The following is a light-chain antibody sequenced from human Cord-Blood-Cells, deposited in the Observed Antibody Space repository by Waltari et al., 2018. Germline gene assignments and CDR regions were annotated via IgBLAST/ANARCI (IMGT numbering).Light chain of an antibody. CDR1: SSEVGGYNY. V-gene: IGLV2-8*01. CDR2: EVS. J-gene: IGLJ1*01. CDR3: SSYAGSNNV. Sequence: QSALTQPPSASGSPGQSLTISCPEPSSEVGGYNYVSWYQQHPGKAPKLMIYEVSKRPSGVPYRFSGSKSGNTASLTVSGLQAEDEADYYCSSYAGSNNVFGTGTKVTVL.